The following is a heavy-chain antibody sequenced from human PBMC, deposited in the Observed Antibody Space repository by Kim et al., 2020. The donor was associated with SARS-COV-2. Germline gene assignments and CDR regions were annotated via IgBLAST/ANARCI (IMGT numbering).Heavy chain of an antibody. J-gene: IGHJ4*02. D-gene: IGHD3-10*01. CDR3: ARGWFGESPYDY. V-gene: IGHV4-59*09. Sequence: NYHPSLKSRVTISVDTSKNQFSLKLSSVTAADTAVYYCARGWFGESPYDYWGQGTLVTVSS.